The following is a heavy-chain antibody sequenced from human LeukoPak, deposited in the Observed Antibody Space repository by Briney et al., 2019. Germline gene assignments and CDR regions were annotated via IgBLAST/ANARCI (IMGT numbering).Heavy chain of an antibody. CDR2: ISASSSYI. CDR1: GFTFSDYG. Sequence: GGSLRLSCAASGFTFSDYGLNWVRQAPGKGLEWVSSISASSSYIYYADSVKGRFTISRDNAKNSLYLQMNSLRAEDTAVYYCASAATATTPDYWGQGTLVTVSS. D-gene: IGHD4-17*01. CDR3: ASAATATTPDY. V-gene: IGHV3-21*01. J-gene: IGHJ4*01.